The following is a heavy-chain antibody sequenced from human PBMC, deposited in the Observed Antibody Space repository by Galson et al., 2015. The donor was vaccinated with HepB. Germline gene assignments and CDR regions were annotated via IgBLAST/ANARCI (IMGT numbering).Heavy chain of an antibody. Sequence: SLRLSCAASGFTFSSYAMTWVRQAPGKGLEWVSGISGSGGTTYYADSVTGRFTISRDNSKKTLYLQMNNLRAEDTAIYYCAKSVWAMISLGDALDIWGQGTMVTVSS. CDR1: GFTFSSYA. CDR2: ISGSGGTT. V-gene: IGHV3-23*01. CDR3: AKSVWAMISLGDALDI. J-gene: IGHJ3*02. D-gene: IGHD3-22*01.